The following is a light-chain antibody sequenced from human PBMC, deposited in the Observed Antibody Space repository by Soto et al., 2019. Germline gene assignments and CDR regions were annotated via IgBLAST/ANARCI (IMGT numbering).Light chain of an antibody. CDR2: EGT. CDR3: CSYASSSTYV. J-gene: IGLJ1*01. CDR1: SSDVGSYNL. Sequence: QSELTKAAYVSGSPGQSITICRSGTSSDVGSYNLVSWYQQHPGKAPKLMIYEGTKRPSGVSDRFSGSRSGNTASLTISGLQAEDEADYYCCSYASSSTYVFGTGTKVTV. V-gene: IGLV2-23*01.